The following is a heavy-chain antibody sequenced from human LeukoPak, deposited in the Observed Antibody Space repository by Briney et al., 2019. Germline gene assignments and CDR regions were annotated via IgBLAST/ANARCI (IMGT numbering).Heavy chain of an antibody. CDR2: ISYDGSNK. Sequence: GGSLRLSCAASGFTFSSYGMHWVRQAPGKGLEWVAVISYDGSNKHYADSVKGRFTISRDNSKNTLYLQMNSLRAEDTAVYYCAKDVSLQAPVDYWGQGTLVAVSS. CDR3: AKDVSLQAPVDY. D-gene: IGHD2/OR15-2a*01. V-gene: IGHV3-30*18. J-gene: IGHJ4*02. CDR1: GFTFSSYG.